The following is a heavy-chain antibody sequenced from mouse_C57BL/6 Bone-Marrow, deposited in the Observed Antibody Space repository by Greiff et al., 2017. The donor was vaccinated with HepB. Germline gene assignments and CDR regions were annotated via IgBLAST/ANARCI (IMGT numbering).Heavy chain of an antibody. CDR3: ARWGQLSSWFAY. CDR1: GYTFTSYW. J-gene: IGHJ3*01. Sequence: QVQLQQPGAELVKPGASVKLSCKASGYTFTSYWMHWVKQRPGQGLEWIGMIHPNSGSTNYNEKFKSKATLTVDKSSSTAYMQLSSLTSEDSAVYYCARWGQLSSWFAYWGQGTLVTVSA. V-gene: IGHV1-64*01. CDR2: IHPNSGST. D-gene: IGHD3-2*02.